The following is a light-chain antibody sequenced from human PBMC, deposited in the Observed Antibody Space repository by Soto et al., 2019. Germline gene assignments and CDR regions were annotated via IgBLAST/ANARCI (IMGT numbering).Light chain of an antibody. CDR3: SSYTSRGALGV. Sequence: QSVLTQPASVSGSPGQSITISCTGTSNDVGGYNFVSWYQQPPGKAPKLMIYEVSNRPSGLSNRFSGSKSGNTASLTISGLQPEDEADYYCSSYTSRGALGVCGSGTKGTVL. J-gene: IGLJ1*01. CDR1: SNDVGGYNF. V-gene: IGLV2-14*01. CDR2: EVS.